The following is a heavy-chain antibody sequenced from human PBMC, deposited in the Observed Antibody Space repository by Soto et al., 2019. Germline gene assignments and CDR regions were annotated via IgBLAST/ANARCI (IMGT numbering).Heavy chain of an antibody. CDR2: INHSGSN. CDR1: GGSFSTYY. J-gene: IGHJ3*02. V-gene: IGHV4-34*01. D-gene: IGHD3-9*01. CDR3: ARGGSNDWQVAFDI. Sequence: QLQLWGAGLLKPSETLSLTCVVSGGSFSTYYYNWIRQSPGKGREWIGEINHSGSNNYSPSLKSRVTMSLDTSKNQFSLKLTSVTAADTAVYYCARGGSNDWQVAFDIWGQGTMVTVSS.